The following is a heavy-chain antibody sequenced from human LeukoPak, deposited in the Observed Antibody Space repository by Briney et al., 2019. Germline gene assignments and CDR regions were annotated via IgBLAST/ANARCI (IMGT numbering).Heavy chain of an antibody. Sequence: GGSLRLSCAASGFTFSSYGMHWVRQAPGKGLEWVAFIRYDGSNKYYADSVKGRFTISRDNSTNTLYLQMNSLRAEDTAVYYCAKEYRYSSSWYGDFDYWGQGTLVTVSS. D-gene: IGHD6-13*01. CDR2: IRYDGSNK. J-gene: IGHJ4*02. V-gene: IGHV3-30*02. CDR1: GFTFSSYG. CDR3: AKEYRYSSSWYGDFDY.